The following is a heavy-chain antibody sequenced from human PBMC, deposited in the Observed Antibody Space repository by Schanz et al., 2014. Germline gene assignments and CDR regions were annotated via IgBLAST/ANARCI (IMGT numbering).Heavy chain of an antibody. CDR1: GFTFSDYY. J-gene: IGHJ4*02. Sequence: VQLVDSGGGLVKPGGSLRLSCAASGFTFSDYYMTWIRQAPGKGLEWVSDISDSGDSTHYADSVKGRFTISRDNAKNSLFLHSNSLSAEDTAVYYCAKVAPAATYRDSWGLGTLVTVSS. D-gene: IGHD2-2*01. CDR2: ISDSGDST. CDR3: AKVAPAATYRDS. V-gene: IGHV3-11*01.